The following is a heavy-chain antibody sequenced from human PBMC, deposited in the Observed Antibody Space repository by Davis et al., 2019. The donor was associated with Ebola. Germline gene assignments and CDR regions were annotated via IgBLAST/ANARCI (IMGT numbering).Heavy chain of an antibody. V-gene: IGHV1-69*06. CDR3: ATVLGELPGGTYYYGMDV. CDR1: GGTFSSYA. J-gene: IGHJ6*02. D-gene: IGHD3-16*01. Sequence: SVQVSCKASGGTFSSYAISWVRQAPGQGLEWMGGIIPIFGTANYAQKFQGRVTITADKSTSTAYMELSSLRSEDTAVYYCATVLGELPGGTYYYGMDVWGQGTTVTVSS. CDR2: IIPIFGTA.